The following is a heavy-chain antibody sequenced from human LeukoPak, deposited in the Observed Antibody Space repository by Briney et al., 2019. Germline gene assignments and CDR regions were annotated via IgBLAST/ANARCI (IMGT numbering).Heavy chain of an antibody. CDR2: ITNDGRAI. J-gene: IGHJ2*01. CDR3: ARDIRPPPERYFDH. CDR1: GFTLRSYG. V-gene: IGHV3-48*03. D-gene: IGHD1-14*01. Sequence: GGSLRLSCAASGFTLRSYGMNWVRQAPGRGLEWVSFITNDGRAIYYADSVKGRFTISRDDAKNSLYLQMNSLRADDTAVYYCARDIRPPPERYFDHWGRGTLVTVSS.